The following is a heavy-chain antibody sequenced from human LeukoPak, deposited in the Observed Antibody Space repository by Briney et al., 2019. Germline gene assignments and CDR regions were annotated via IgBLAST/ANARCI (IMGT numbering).Heavy chain of an antibody. CDR2: IIPIFGTA. Sequence: SVKVSCKASGGTFSSYAISWVRQAPGQGLEWMGGIIPIFGTANYAQKFQGRVTITADESTSTAYMELSSLRSEDTAVYYCARDAYCSSTSCYVNGYYYGMDVWGQGTTVTVSS. D-gene: IGHD2-2*01. J-gene: IGHJ6*02. V-gene: IGHV1-69*13. CDR3: ARDAYCSSTSCYVNGYYYGMDV. CDR1: GGTFSSYA.